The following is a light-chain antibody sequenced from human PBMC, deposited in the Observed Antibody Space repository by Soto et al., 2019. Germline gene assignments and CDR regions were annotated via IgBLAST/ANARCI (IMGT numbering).Light chain of an antibody. Sequence: SALTQPRSVSGSPGQSVTISCTGTSSDVAAYNYVSWYQQHPGKAPKLLICDVSRRPSGVPDRFSGSKSGNTASLTISGLQAEDEADYYCCSYAGSYTYVVFGGGTKVTVL. CDR3: CSYAGSYTYVV. CDR1: SSDVAAYNY. CDR2: DVS. V-gene: IGLV2-11*01. J-gene: IGLJ2*01.